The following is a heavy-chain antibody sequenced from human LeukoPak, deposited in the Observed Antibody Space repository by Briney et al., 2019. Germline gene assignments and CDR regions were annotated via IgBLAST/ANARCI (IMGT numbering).Heavy chain of an antibody. J-gene: IGHJ5*02. CDR2: INHSGST. CDR1: GGSFSGYY. V-gene: IGHV4-34*01. D-gene: IGHD6-13*01. Sequence: SETLSLTCAVYGGSFSGYYWSWIRQPPGKGLEWIGEINHSGSTNYNPSLKSRVTIPVDTSKNQFSLKLSSVTAADTAVYYCARKWLGSSWFKRGWFDPWGQGTLVTVSS. CDR3: ARKWLGSSWFKRGWFDP.